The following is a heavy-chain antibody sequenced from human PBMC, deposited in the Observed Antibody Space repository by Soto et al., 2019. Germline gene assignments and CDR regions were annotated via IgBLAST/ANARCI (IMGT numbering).Heavy chain of an antibody. J-gene: IGHJ6*02. CDR2: IYYSGST. V-gene: IGHV4-59*08. D-gene: IGHD1-26*01. Sequence: SETLSLTCTVSGGSISSYYWSWIRQPPGKGLEWIGYIYYSGSTSYNPSLRSRVTISVDTSKNQFSLRLSSVTAADTAVYYCARRHGGSDYHYGMDVWGQGTTVTVSS. CDR1: GGSISSYY. CDR3: ARRHGGSDYHYGMDV.